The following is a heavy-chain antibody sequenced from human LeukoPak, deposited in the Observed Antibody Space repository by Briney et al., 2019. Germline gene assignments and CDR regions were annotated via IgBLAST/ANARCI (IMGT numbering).Heavy chain of an antibody. V-gene: IGHV1-2*02. CDR2: INPNSGGT. Sequence: ASVKVSCKASGYTFTGYYMHWVRQAPGQGLEWMGWINPNSGGTNYAQKFQGRVTMTRDMSISTAYMELSRLRSDDTAVYYCARDRGDYSGYFDLWGRGTLVTVSS. CDR1: GYTFTGYY. D-gene: IGHD2-15*01. CDR3: ARDRGDYSGYFDL. J-gene: IGHJ2*01.